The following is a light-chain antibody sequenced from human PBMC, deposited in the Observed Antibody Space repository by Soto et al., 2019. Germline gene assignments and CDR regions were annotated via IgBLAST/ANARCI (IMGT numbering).Light chain of an antibody. CDR2: DAS. Sequence: EIVLTQSPATLSLSPGERATLSCRASQSVSSYLAWYQQKPGQAPRLLIYDASSRATDIPARFSGTGSGTDFTLTISSLEPEDFAVYYCQQRSNWPGTFGQGTKVEIK. V-gene: IGKV3-11*01. J-gene: IGKJ1*01. CDR3: QQRSNWPGT. CDR1: QSVSSY.